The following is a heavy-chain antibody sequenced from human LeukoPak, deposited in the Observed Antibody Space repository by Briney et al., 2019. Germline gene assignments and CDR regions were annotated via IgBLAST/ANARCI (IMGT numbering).Heavy chain of an antibody. D-gene: IGHD5-24*01. CDR2: IYTGDSR. J-gene: IGHJ4*02. CDR3: ARGLPGGTARQLDVFDY. CDR1: GFTISLNY. V-gene: IGHV3-53*01. Sequence: GGPLRLSCAASGFTISLNYMGWVRQAPGKGLEWVATIYTGDSRDYLESVRGRFTISTDKSKSILYLQMNSLRVEDTAVYFCARGLPGGTARQLDVFDYWGQGTLVTVSS.